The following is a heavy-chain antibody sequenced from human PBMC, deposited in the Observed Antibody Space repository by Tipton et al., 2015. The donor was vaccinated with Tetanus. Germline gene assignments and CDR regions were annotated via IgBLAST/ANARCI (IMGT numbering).Heavy chain of an antibody. Sequence: QLVQSGAEVKKPGESLKISCKGSGYSFTGYWIGWVRQMPGKGLEWMGFIYPGDSDTRYSPSFQGQVTISVDKSINTAYLQWSSLKASDTSMFYCARAHCTDGVCNFDFWGQGALVTVAS. V-gene: IGHV5-51*01. CDR1: GYSFTGYW. D-gene: IGHD2-8*01. J-gene: IGHJ4*02. CDR3: ARAHCTDGVCNFDF. CDR2: IYPGDSDT.